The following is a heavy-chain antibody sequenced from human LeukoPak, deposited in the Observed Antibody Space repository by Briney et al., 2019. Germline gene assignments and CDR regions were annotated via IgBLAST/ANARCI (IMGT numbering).Heavy chain of an antibody. Sequence: SETLSLTCAVYGGSFSGYYWSWIRQPPGKGLEWIGEINHSGSTNYNPSLKSRVTISVDTSKNQFSLKLSSVTAADTAVYYCARLTGRPSLNFDYWGQGTLVTVSS. CDR1: GGSFSGYY. J-gene: IGHJ4*02. CDR3: ARLTGRPSLNFDY. V-gene: IGHV4-34*01. D-gene: IGHD1-1*01. CDR2: INHSGST.